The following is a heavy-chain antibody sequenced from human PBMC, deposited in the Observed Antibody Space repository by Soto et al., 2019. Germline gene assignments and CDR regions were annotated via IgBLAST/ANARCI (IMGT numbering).Heavy chain of an antibody. D-gene: IGHD6-19*01. CDR3: AQDFKQSGWWYSSGWVAY. Sequence: QVQLVESGGGVVQPGRSLRLSCEASGFTFSSYGMHWVRQAPGKGLEWVAVISYDGSNKYYADSVKGRFTISRDNAKHTLYLQMNSLRAEDTAVYYCAQDFKQSGWWYSSGWVAYCGQGTLVTVSS. J-gene: IGHJ4*02. V-gene: IGHV3-30*18. CDR2: ISYDGSNK. CDR1: GFTFSSYG.